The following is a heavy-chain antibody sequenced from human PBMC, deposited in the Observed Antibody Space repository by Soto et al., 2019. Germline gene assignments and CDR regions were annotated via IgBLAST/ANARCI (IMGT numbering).Heavy chain of an antibody. J-gene: IGHJ4*02. CDR3: AHRPSYCSGGSCYSGFDY. D-gene: IGHD2-15*01. CDR2: IYWDDDK. CDR1: GFSLSTSGVG. Sequence: QITLKESGPTLVKPTQTLTLTCTFSGFSLSTSGVGVGWIRQPPGKALEWLALIYWDDDKRYSPSLKSRLTISKDTSKNQVVLTMTNMDPVDTATYYCAHRPSYCSGGSCYSGFDYWGQGTLVTVSS. V-gene: IGHV2-5*02.